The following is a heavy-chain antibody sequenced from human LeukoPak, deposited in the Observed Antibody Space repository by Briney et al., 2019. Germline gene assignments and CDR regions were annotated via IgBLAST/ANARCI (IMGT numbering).Heavy chain of an antibody. CDR2: INWNGGST. D-gene: IGHD6-19*01. J-gene: IGHJ6*03. V-gene: IGHV3-20*04. CDR1: GFTFDDYG. CDR3: ARLGRETGYSSGWHYYYYYYMDV. Sequence: GGSLRLSCAASGFTFDDYGMSWVRQAPGKGLEWVSGINWNGGSTGYADSVKGRFTISRDNAKNSLYLQMNSLRAEDTALYYFARLGRETGYSSGWHYYYYYYMDVWGKGTTVTVSS.